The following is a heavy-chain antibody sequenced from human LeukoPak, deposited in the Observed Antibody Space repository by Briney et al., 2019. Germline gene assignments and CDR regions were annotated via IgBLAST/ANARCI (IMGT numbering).Heavy chain of an antibody. Sequence: QAGGSLRLSCAASGFTFSNYWMHWVRQAPGKGLVWVSRINSDGSSTSYADSVKGRFTISRDNAKNTLYLQMNSLRAEDTAVYYCARDRTALPFDYWGQGTLVTVSS. J-gene: IGHJ4*02. CDR2: INSDGSST. D-gene: IGHD4-17*01. CDR3: ARDRTALPFDY. CDR1: GFTFSNYW. V-gene: IGHV3-74*01.